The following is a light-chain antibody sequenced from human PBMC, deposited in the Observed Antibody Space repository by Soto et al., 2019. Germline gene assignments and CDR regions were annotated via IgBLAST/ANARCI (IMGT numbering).Light chain of an antibody. Sequence: QSALTQPASVSGSPGQSITISCTGTSSDIGAYDDVSWYQQHPGKAPKLMIYEVFRRPSGISDRFSGSKSGNTASLTISGLQAEDEADYYCCSYTTTSTFVFGGGTKLTVL. CDR2: EVF. CDR1: SSDIGAYDD. CDR3: CSYTTTSTFV. V-gene: IGLV2-14*03. J-gene: IGLJ2*01.